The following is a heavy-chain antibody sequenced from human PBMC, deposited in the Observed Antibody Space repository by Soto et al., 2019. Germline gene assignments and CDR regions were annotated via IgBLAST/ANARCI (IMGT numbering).Heavy chain of an antibody. CDR2: SRNKANSYTT. V-gene: IGHV3-72*01. J-gene: IGHJ4*02. CDR3: VRGYNGFDR. CDR1: GFTFSDRY. D-gene: IGHD2-2*02. Sequence: VQLVESGGGLVQPGGSLRLSCAASGFTFSDRYMDWVRQAPGKGLEWVGRSRNKANSYTTEYVAAVKGRFTISRDELKSSLYLQMESLKTEDTAVYYCVRGYNGFDRWGQGTLVTVSS.